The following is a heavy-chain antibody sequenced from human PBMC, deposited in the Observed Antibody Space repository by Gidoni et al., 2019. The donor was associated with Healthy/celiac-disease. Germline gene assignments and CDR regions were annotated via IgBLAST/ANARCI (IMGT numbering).Heavy chain of an antibody. Sequence: EVQLVESGGGLVQPGGSLSLSCPAAGFTFSSYWMSWVRQAPGKGLEWVANIKQDGSEKYYVDSVKGRFTISRDNAKNSLYLQMNSLRAEDTAVYYCARAVVVTLGLDIWGQGTMVTVSS. CDR1: GFTFSSYW. J-gene: IGHJ3*02. V-gene: IGHV3-7*03. D-gene: IGHD3-22*01. CDR3: ARAVVVTLGLDI. CDR2: IKQDGSEK.